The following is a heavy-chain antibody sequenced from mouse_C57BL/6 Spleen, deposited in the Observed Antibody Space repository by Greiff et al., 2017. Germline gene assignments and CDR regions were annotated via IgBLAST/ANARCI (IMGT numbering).Heavy chain of an antibody. CDR2: IYPGDGDT. J-gene: IGHJ2*01. D-gene: IGHD2-12*01. Sequence: QVQLQQSGAELVKPGASVKISCKASGYAFSSYWMNWVKQRPGKGLEWIGQIYPGDGDTNYNGKFKGKATLTADKSSSTAYMQLSSLTSEDSAVYCCARGGGYYPLFDYWGQGTTLTVSS. V-gene: IGHV1-80*01. CDR3: ARGGGYYPLFDY. CDR1: GYAFSSYW.